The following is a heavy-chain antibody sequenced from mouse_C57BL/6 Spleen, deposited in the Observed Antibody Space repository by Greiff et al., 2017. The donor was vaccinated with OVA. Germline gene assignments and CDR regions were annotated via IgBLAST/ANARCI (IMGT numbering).Heavy chain of an antibody. CDR3: ARGGPEGFAY. CDR2: IYPGDGDT. CDR1: GYAFSSYW. Sequence: VQRVESGAELVKPGASVKISCKASGYAFSSYWMNWVKQRPGKGLEWIGQIYPGDGDTNYNGKFKGKATLTADKSSSTAYMQLSSLTSEDSAVYFCARGGPEGFAYWGQGTLVTVSA. J-gene: IGHJ3*01. V-gene: IGHV1-80*01.